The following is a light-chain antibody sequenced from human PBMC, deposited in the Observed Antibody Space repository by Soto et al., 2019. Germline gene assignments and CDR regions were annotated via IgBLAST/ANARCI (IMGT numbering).Light chain of an antibody. CDR3: NSYAGISNFGYV. Sequence: QSVLTQPPSASGSPGQSVTISCTGTSSDVGAYKYVSWYQHHPGRAPRLIIYEVTKRPSGVPDRFSGSKSGNTASLTVSGLQAEDEAVSYCNSYAGISNFGYVFGTGTKLTVL. J-gene: IGLJ1*01. CDR2: EVT. V-gene: IGLV2-8*01. CDR1: SSDVGAYKY.